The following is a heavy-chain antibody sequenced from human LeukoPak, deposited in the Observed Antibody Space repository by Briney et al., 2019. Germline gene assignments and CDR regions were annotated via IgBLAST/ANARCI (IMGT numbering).Heavy chain of an antibody. CDR1: GDTVSSNSAA. J-gene: IGHJ4*02. CDR3: ARAGGDSWYFDY. Sequence: SQTLSLTCALSGDTVSSNSAAWNWIRQSPSRGLEWLGRTYYRSKWYNDYAVSVKSRITINPDTSKNQFSLQLNPVTPEDTAVYYCARAGGDSWYFDYWGQGTLVTVSS. D-gene: IGHD2-21*02. V-gene: IGHV6-1*01. CDR2: TYYRSKWYN.